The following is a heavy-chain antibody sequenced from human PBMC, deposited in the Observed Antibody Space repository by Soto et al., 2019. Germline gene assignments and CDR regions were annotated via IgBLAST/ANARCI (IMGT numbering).Heavy chain of an antibody. Sequence: SETLSLTCTVSGGSISSGGYYWSWIRQHPGKGLEWIGYIYYSGSTYYNPSLKSRVTISVDTSKNQFSLKLSSVTAADTAVYYCAREWAQLDPFDIWGKGTMVTVSS. CDR3: AREWAQLDPFDI. CDR2: IYYSGST. D-gene: IGHD1-26*01. J-gene: IGHJ3*02. CDR1: GGSISSGGYY. V-gene: IGHV4-31*03.